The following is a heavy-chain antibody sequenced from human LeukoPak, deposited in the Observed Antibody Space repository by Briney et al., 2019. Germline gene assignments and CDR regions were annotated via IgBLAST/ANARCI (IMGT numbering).Heavy chain of an antibody. D-gene: IGHD3-9*01. Sequence: GKSLKISCKGSGYSFTSYWIGWVRQMPGKGLEWMGIIYPGDSDTRYSPSFQGQVTISADKSISTAYLQWSGLKASDTAMYYCARQDVLRYFDWLFDYWGQGTLVTVSS. CDR1: GYSFTSYW. V-gene: IGHV5-51*01. J-gene: IGHJ4*02. CDR3: ARQDVLRYFDWLFDY. CDR2: IYPGDSDT.